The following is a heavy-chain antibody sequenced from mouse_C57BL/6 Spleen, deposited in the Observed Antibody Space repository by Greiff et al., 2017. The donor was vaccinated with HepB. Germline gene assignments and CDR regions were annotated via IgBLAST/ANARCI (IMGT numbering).Heavy chain of an antibody. D-gene: IGHD2-5*01. CDR1: GYAFSSSW. J-gene: IGHJ2*01. V-gene: IGHV1-82*01. CDR3: ARDYSNLYYFDY. Sequence: QVQLKQSGPELVKPGASVKISCKASGYAFSSSWMNWVKQRPGKGLEWIGRIYPGDGDTNYNGKFKGKATLTADKSSSTAYMQLSSLTSEDSAVYFCARDYSNLYYFDYWGQGTTLTVSS. CDR2: IYPGDGDT.